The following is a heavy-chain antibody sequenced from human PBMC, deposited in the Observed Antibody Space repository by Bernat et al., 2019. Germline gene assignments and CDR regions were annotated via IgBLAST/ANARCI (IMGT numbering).Heavy chain of an antibody. Sequence: QVQLVESGGGGVQPGESLRLSCAASGFTFRNHGMHWVRQAPGKGLEWVAAIWYDGSNQYYADSVMGRFTISRDNSKNTLYLQMNNLRDNDTAIYYCARDISARRLDYWGQGVLVTVSS. V-gene: IGHV3-33*01. CDR2: IWYDGSNQ. CDR3: ARDISARRLDY. CDR1: GFTFRNHG. J-gene: IGHJ4*02. D-gene: IGHD6-6*01.